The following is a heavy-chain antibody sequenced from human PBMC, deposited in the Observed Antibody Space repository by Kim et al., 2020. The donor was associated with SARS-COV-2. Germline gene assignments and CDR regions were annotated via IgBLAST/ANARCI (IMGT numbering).Heavy chain of an antibody. Sequence: GGSLRLSCAASGFTFSSYAMSWVRQAPGKGLEWVSAISGSGGSTYYADSVKGRFTISRDNSKNTLYLQMNSLRAEDTAVYYCAKNHQELLWFGELNFDYWGQGTLVTVSS. V-gene: IGHV3-23*01. CDR1: GFTFSSYA. CDR2: ISGSGGST. CDR3: AKNHQELLWFGELNFDY. D-gene: IGHD3-10*01. J-gene: IGHJ4*02.